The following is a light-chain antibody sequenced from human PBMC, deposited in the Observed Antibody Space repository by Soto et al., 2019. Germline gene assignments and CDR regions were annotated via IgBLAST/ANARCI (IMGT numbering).Light chain of an antibody. J-gene: IGKJ1*01. Sequence: EIEMPQSPSTLSMAPGERVTLSCRASESVSTNLAWYQQKAGQAPRLLIYGASNRATGIPDRFSGSGSGTDFTLTISRLEPEDFAVYFCHQYGSSSTFGQGTKVDIK. CDR2: GAS. V-gene: IGKV3-20*01. CDR1: ESVSTN. CDR3: HQYGSSST.